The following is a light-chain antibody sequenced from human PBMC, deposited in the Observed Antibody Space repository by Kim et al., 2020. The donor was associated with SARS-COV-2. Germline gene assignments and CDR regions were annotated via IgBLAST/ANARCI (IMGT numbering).Light chain of an antibody. V-gene: IGLV4-69*01. J-gene: IGLJ3*02. CDR1: SGHSSHA. CDR2: VNSDGTH. Sequence: QLVLTQSPSASASLGASVKLTCTLSSGHSSHAIAWHQQQPEKGPRYLMKVNSDGTHNKGDGIPDRFSVSSSGAERYLTISSLQSEDEADYYCQTWATGIQVFGGGTQLTVL. CDR3: QTWATGIQV.